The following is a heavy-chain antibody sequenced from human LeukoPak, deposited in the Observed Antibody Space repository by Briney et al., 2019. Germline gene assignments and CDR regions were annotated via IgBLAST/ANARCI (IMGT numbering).Heavy chain of an antibody. V-gene: IGHV1-69*06. Sequence: SVKVSCKASGGTFSSYAISWVRQAPGQGLEWMGGIIPIFGTANYAQKFQGRVTITADKSTSTAYMELNSLRSEDTAVYYCARSSIIAAAGPYYFDYWGQGTLVTVSS. CDR1: GGTFSSYA. J-gene: IGHJ4*02. D-gene: IGHD6-13*01. CDR3: ARSSIIAAAGPYYFDY. CDR2: IIPIFGTA.